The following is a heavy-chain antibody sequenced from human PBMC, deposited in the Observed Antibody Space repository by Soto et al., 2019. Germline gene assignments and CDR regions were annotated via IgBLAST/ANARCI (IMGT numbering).Heavy chain of an antibody. V-gene: IGHV3-7*03. Sequence: EVQLVESGGGLVQPGGSLRLSCAASGFTFSSYWMSWVRQAPGKGLEWVANIKQDGSEKYYVDSVKGRFTISRDNAKNSLYLQMKSLRAEDTAVYYCARESAIVVVPAAIRNYGMDVWGQGTTVTVSS. CDR2: IKQDGSEK. D-gene: IGHD2-2*02. CDR3: ARESAIVVVPAAIRNYGMDV. J-gene: IGHJ6*02. CDR1: GFTFSSYW.